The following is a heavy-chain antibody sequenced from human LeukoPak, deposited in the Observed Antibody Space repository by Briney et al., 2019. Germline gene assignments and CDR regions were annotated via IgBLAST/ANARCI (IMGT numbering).Heavy chain of an antibody. V-gene: IGHV3-23*01. Sequence: GGSLRLSCAASGFTFSSYALSWVRQAPGKGLEWVSAISGSGDSTYYGDSVKGRFTISRDNSKNTLYLQMNSLRAEDTAVYYCAKTRPLDSSSWSHGDYWGQGTLVTVSS. CDR2: ISGSGDST. CDR1: GFTFSSYA. CDR3: AKTRPLDSSSWSHGDY. D-gene: IGHD6-13*01. J-gene: IGHJ4*02.